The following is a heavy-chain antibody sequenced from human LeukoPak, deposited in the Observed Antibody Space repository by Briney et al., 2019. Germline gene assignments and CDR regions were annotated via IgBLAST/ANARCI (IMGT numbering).Heavy chain of an antibody. Sequence: PSETLSLTCTVSGGSISSYYWSWIRQPPGKGLEWIGYIYYSGSTNYNPSLKSRVTISVDTSKNQFSLKLSSVTAAVTAVYYCARGRRYDFEILDYWGQGTLVTVSS. D-gene: IGHD3-3*01. V-gene: IGHV4-59*01. J-gene: IGHJ4*02. CDR3: ARGRRYDFEILDY. CDR1: GGSISSYY. CDR2: IYYSGST.